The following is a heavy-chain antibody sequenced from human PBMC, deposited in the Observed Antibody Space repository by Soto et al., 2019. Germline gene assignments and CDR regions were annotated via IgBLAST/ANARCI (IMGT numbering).Heavy chain of an antibody. J-gene: IGHJ4*02. CDR2: ISSSSSYI. CDR3: APQTDIVVVPAAITDY. Sequence: GGSLRLSCAASGFTFSSYSMNWVRQAPGKGLEWVSSISSSSSYIYYADSVKGRFTISRDNAKYSLYLQMNSLRAEDTAVYYCAPQTDIVVVPAAITDYWGQGTLVTVSS. V-gene: IGHV3-21*01. CDR1: GFTFSSYS. D-gene: IGHD2-2*01.